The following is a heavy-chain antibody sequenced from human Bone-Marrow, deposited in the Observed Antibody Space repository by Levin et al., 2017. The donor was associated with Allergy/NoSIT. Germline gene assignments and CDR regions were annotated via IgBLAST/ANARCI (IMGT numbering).Heavy chain of an antibody. CDR2: IYHSGST. V-gene: IGHV4-30-2*01. J-gene: IGHJ4*02. CDR1: GGSISSGGYS. Sequence: SETLSLTCAVSGGSISSGGYSWSWIRQPPGKGLEWIGYIYHSGSTYYNPSLKSRVTISVDRSKNQFSLKLSSVTAADTAVYYCARGGIGDYGSFDYWGQGTLVTVSS. CDR3: ARGGIGDYGSFDY. D-gene: IGHD4-17*01.